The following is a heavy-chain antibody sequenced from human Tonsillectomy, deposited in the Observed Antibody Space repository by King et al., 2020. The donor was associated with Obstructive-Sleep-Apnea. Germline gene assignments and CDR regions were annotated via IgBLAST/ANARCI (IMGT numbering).Heavy chain of an antibody. CDR2: ISYDGSNK. V-gene: IGHV3-30*04. J-gene: IGHJ4*02. CDR1: GFTFSTYA. Sequence: VQLVESGGGVVQPGRSLRLSCAASGFTFSTYAMHWVRQAPGKGLEWVAVISYDGSNKYYADSVKGRFTVSRDNSKNTLYLQLNGLRAEETAVYFCARGGRLMRGGNYFDYWGQGTLVTVSS. D-gene: IGHD1-26*01. CDR3: ARGGRLMRGGNYFDY.